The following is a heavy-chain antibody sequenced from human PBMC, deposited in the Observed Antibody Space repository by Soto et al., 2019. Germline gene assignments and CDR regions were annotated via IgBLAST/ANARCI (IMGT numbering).Heavy chain of an antibody. V-gene: IGHV3-11*01. CDR1: GFTFSDYY. Sequence: QVQLVESGGGLVKPEGALRLSCAASGFTFSDYYMSWFRQAPGKGLEWVSYISSSGSPIYYADSVKGRFAISRDNAKKSLYLQMNSLRDEDTAVYHCARVGPPSDVWGQGTTVTVSS. CDR2: ISSSGSPI. J-gene: IGHJ6*02. CDR3: ARVGPPSDV.